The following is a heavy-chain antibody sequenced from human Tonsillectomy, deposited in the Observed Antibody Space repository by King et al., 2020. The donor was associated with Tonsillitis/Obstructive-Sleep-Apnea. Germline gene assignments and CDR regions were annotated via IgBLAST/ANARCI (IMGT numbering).Heavy chain of an antibody. CDR3: ARDAWFGEFLCYGMDV. CDR1: GFTFRGYG. Sequence: VQLVESGGGVVQPGRSLRLSGAAPGFTFRGYGMHWARQATGKGREWGAVIWYVGNNKYCTDPVKGGFTTSRDNSKNTLYLQMNSLRAEDTAVYYCARDAWFGEFLCYGMDVWGQGTTVTVSS. D-gene: IGHD3-10*01. J-gene: IGHJ6*02. V-gene: IGHV3-33*01. CDR2: IWYVGNNK.